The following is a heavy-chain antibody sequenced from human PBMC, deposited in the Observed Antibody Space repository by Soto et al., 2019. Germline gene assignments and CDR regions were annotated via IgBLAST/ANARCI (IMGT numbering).Heavy chain of an antibody. CDR1: GYTFTSYD. CDR2: MNPNSGNT. CDR3: ARWPDGYYYYGMDV. J-gene: IGHJ6*02. Sequence: QVQLVQSGAEVKKPGASVKVSCKASGYTFTSYDINWVRQAAGQGLEWMGWMNPNSGNTGYAQKFQGRVTMTRNTSRSTAYMELSSLRSEDTAVYYSARWPDGYYYYGMDVWGQGTTVTVSS. V-gene: IGHV1-8*01.